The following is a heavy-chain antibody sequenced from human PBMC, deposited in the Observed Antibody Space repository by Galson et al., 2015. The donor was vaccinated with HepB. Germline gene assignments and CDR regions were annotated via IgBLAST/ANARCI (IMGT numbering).Heavy chain of an antibody. CDR3: TRGQTTSEY. Sequence: LRLSCAASGFTFRSYWMSWVRQAPGKGLEWVANIKQDGSERHYVDSVKGRSTISRDNARNSLYLQINSLRAEDTAVYYCTRGQTTSEYWGQGALVTVSS. V-gene: IGHV3-7*01. J-gene: IGHJ4*02. D-gene: IGHD4-11*01. CDR1: GFTFRSYW. CDR2: IKQDGSER.